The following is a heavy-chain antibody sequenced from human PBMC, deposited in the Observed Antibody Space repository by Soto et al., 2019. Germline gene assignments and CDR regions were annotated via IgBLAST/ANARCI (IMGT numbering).Heavy chain of an antibody. V-gene: IGHV3-53*01. CDR2: IYSGGST. D-gene: IGHD6-13*01. Sequence: GSLRLSCAASGFTVSSNYMSWVRQAPGKGLEWVSVIYSGGSTYYADSVKGRFTISRDNSKNTLYLQMNSLRAEDTAVYYCARDSGRYSSSWFPIFDYWGQGTLVTVSS. CDR3: ARDSGRYSSSWFPIFDY. J-gene: IGHJ4*02. CDR1: GFTVSSNY.